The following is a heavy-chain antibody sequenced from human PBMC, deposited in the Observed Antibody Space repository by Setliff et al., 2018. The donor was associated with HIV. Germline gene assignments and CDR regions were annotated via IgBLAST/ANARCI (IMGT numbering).Heavy chain of an antibody. D-gene: IGHD6-6*01. CDR3: ARLSSYRSSSYYFDY. Sequence: SETLSLTCTVSGGSISSSSYYWGWIRQPPGKGLEWIGNIYHSGSTLYKPPLKSRVTMSVDTSKNQFSLKLNSVTAADTAVYHCARLSSYRSSSYYFDYWGQGALVTVSS. J-gene: IGHJ4*02. CDR2: IYHSGST. V-gene: IGHV4-39*01. CDR1: GGSISSSSYY.